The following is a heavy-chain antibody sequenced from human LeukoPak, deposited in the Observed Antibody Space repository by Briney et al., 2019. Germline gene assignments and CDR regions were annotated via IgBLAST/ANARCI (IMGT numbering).Heavy chain of an antibody. J-gene: IGHJ5*02. Sequence: SETLSLTCTVSGGSISSYYWSWIRQPPGKGLEWIGYIYYSGSTNYNPSLKSRVTISVDTSKIQFSLKLSSVTAADTAVYYCARDPSSGYDRGWFDPWGQGTLVTVSS. CDR2: IYYSGST. D-gene: IGHD5-12*01. V-gene: IGHV4-59*01. CDR1: GGSISSYY. CDR3: ARDPSSGYDRGWFDP.